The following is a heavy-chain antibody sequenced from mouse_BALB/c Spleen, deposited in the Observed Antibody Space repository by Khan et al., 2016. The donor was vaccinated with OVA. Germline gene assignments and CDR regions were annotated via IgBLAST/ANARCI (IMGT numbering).Heavy chain of an antibody. CDR2: IWSGGSI. Sequence: QVQLKQPGPGLVQPSQSLSITCTVSSFSLSSYGVHWVRQSPGKGLEWLGVIWSGGSIDYNAAFISRLSISKDNSKSQVFFKMNSLQANDTAIYYCARNGDYVHWYFDVWGAGTTVTVSS. J-gene: IGHJ1*01. CDR1: SFSLSSYG. CDR3: ARNGDYVHWYFDV. V-gene: IGHV2-2*02. D-gene: IGHD2-13*01.